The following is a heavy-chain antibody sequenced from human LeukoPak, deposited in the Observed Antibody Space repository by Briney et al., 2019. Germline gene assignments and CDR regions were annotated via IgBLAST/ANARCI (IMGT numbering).Heavy chain of an antibody. V-gene: IGHV3-7*01. CDR1: GFTFNSYW. CDR2: TNQHGTQN. CDR3: ARNVNAFDI. J-gene: IGHJ3*02. Sequence: GGSLRLSCTASGFTFNSYWMTWVRQAPGKGLEWVANTNQHGTQNYYVDSVKGRFTISRDNAENSLYLQMSSLRDEDTPVYYCARNVNAFDIWGRGTMVTVSS.